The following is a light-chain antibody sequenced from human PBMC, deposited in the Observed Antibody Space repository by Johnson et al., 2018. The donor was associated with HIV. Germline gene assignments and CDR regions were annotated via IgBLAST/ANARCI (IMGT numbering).Light chain of an antibody. J-gene: IGLJ1*01. V-gene: IGLV1-51*02. CDR3: GTWDNSLSVGGV. CDR2: QNT. Sequence: QSVLTQPPSVSAAPGQMVTISCSGSSSNIGRNYVSWYQQLPGTAPKLLIYQNTWRPSWIPDRFSGSTSGASATLAITGLQTGDEADYYCGTWDNSLSVGGVLGTGTKVTVL. CDR1: SSNIGRNY.